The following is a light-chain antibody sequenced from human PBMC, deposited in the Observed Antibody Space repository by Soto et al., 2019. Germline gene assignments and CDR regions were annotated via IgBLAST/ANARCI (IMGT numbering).Light chain of an antibody. V-gene: IGKV1-5*03. J-gene: IGKJ1*01. CDR3: QQYNSYSSWT. CDR2: KAS. Sequence: DIQMTQSPSTLSASVGDRVTITCRASKSISSWLAWYQQKPGKAPKLLIYKASSLESGVPSRFSGSGSGTEFTLTISSLQPDDFATFYCQQYNSYSSWTFGQGNKVEIK. CDR1: KSISSW.